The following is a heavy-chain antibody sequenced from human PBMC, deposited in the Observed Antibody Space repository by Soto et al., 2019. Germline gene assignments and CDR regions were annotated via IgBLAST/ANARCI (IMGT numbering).Heavy chain of an antibody. CDR3: ARRLHYYDSSVYYGY. Sequence: EVQLVESGGGLVKPGGSLRLSCAASGFTFSSYRMNWVRQAPGKGLEWVSSISSSSSYIYYADSVKGRFTISRDNAKNPLYLQMNSLRAEDTALYYCARRLHYYDSSVYYGYWGQATLVTVSS. CDR1: GFTFSSYR. CDR2: ISSSSSYI. D-gene: IGHD3-22*01. V-gene: IGHV3-21*06. J-gene: IGHJ4*02.